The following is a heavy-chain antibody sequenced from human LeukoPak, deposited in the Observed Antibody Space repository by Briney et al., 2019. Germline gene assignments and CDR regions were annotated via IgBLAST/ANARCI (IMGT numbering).Heavy chain of an antibody. J-gene: IGHJ5*02. D-gene: IGHD6-13*01. CDR3: LRVAGRYSTSSGLKNWCDP. CDR2: ISSSSSYI. V-gene: IGHV3-21*04. Sequence: PGGSLRLSCAASGFTFSSYSMNWVRQAPGKGLEWVSSISSSSSYIYYADSVKGRFTISRDNAKNSLYHQMNSLRAEERAVYNSLRVAGRYSTSSGLKNWCDPWGQGTLVTVSS. CDR1: GFTFSSYS.